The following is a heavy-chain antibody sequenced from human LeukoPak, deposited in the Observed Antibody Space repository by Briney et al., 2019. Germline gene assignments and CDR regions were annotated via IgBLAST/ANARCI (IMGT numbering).Heavy chain of an antibody. CDR3: ARDGVDILTGYPSNY. Sequence: ASVKVSCKASGYTFTSYGISWVRQAPGQGLEWMGWISAYNGNTNYAQKLQGRVTMTTDTSTSTAYMELRSLRSDDTAVYYCARDGVDILTGYPSNYWGQGTLVTVSS. CDR1: GYTFTSYG. D-gene: IGHD3-9*01. V-gene: IGHV1-18*04. CDR2: ISAYNGNT. J-gene: IGHJ4*02.